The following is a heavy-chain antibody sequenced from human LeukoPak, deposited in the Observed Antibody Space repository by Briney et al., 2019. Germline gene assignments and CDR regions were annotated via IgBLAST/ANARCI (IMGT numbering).Heavy chain of an antibody. V-gene: IGHV1-69*13. Sequence: SVTVSCKASGGTFSSYAISWVRQAPGQGLEWMGGIIPIFGTANYAQKFQGRVTITADESTSTAYMELSSLRSEDTAVYYCARGMYYYDSSGYYHFDYWGQGTLVTVPS. CDR3: ARGMYYYDSSGYYHFDY. CDR2: IIPIFGTA. D-gene: IGHD3-22*01. J-gene: IGHJ4*02. CDR1: GGTFSSYA.